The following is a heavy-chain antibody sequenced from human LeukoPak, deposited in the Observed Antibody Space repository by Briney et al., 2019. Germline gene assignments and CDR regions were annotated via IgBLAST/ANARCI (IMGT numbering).Heavy chain of an antibody. J-gene: IGHJ6*02. CDR1: VGTFSSYA. CDR3: ARSIAAAGTADSMGV. D-gene: IGHD6-13*01. Sequence: SLKVSFQASVGTFSSYAISWVRPAPGQGLEWMGRIIPILGIANYAQKLQGRVTITADKSTSTAYMELSSLRSEDAAVYYCARSIAAAGTADSMGVWGQGTTVTVSS. V-gene: IGHV1-69*04. CDR2: IIPILGIA.